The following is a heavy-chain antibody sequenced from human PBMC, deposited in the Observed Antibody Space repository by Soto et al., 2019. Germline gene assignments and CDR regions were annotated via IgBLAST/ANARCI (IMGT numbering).Heavy chain of an antibody. Sequence: EVQLLESGGGLVQPGGSLRLSCAASGFTISSNAMYWVRQAPGKGLEWVSAISDRGDTTHYADSVKGRFTISRDTSKNTLYLQLNTLRADDTAVYYCAKDKPGTPSFDYWGQGTLVTVSS. CDR2: ISDRGDTT. V-gene: IGHV3-23*01. CDR1: GFTISSNA. J-gene: IGHJ4*02. D-gene: IGHD1-1*01. CDR3: AKDKPGTPSFDY.